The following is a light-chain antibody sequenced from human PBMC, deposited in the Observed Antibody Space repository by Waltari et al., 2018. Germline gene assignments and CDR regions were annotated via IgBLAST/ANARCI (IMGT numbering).Light chain of an antibody. CDR1: QSISIY. V-gene: IGKV1-39*01. CDR2: AAS. CDR3: QQTYSAPWT. Sequence: QMTQSPSSLSAYIEYRVTITCRATQSISIYLNWYQQKPGKAPTLLISAASNLQSGVPSRFSGSRSGTDFTLTISSLQPEDFATFYCQQTYSAPWTFGQGTKVEMK. J-gene: IGKJ1*01.